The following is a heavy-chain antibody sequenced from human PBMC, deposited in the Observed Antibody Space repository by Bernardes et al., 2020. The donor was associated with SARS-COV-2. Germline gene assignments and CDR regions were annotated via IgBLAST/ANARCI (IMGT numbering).Heavy chain of an antibody. J-gene: IGHJ4*02. CDR1: GFTFSSYS. CDR3: ARDPYLQKVPAAQEGDFDY. V-gene: IGHV3-21*01. Sequence: GGSLRLSCAASGFTFSSYSMNWVRQAPGKGLEWVSSISSSSSYIYYADSVKGRFTISRDNAKNSLYLQMNSLRAEDTAVYYCARDPYLQKVPAAQEGDFDYWGQGTLVTVSS. CDR2: ISSSSSYI. D-gene: IGHD2-2*01.